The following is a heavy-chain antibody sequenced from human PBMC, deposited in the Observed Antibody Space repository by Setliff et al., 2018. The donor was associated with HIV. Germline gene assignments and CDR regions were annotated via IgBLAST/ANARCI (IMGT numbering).Heavy chain of an antibody. V-gene: IGHV4-38-2*01. CDR1: ASSISSDYC. D-gene: IGHD5-18*01. CDR3: ARHLLRGYIYIVFDY. J-gene: IGHJ4*02. Sequence: LETLSLTCAVSASSISSDYCWGWIRQPPGKGLEWIGSTHHSGSTYYNPSLNSRVTISVDTSKNHFSLKLRSVTAADTAVYYCARHLLRGYIYIVFDYWGQGTLVTVSS. CDR2: THHSGST.